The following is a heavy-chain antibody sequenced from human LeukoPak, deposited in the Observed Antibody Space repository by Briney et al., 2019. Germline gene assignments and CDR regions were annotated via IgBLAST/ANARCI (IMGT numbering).Heavy chain of an antibody. D-gene: IGHD2-15*01. CDR2: ISGSGRST. CDR1: GFTFSSHA. CDR3: ARRYSSGYTWYYFDY. J-gene: IGHJ4*02. Sequence: GGSLRLSRAASGFTFSSHAMSWVRQAPGKGLEWVSTISGSGRSTYYAVSVKGRFTISSDNSKNTLYLQMNSLRGEDSAVYYCARRYSSGYTWYYFDYWGQGTLVTVSS. V-gene: IGHV3-23*01.